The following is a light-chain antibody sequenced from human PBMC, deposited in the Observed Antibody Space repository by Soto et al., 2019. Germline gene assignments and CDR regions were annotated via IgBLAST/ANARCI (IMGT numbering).Light chain of an antibody. Sequence: DIQMTQSPSSVSAFVGDRVTINCRASQAISSWLAWYQVKPGKAPKLLIYSASSLQSGVPSRFNGSGSRTEFTLTISSLQPEDFETYYCKQANSFPWTFGQGTKVEIK. CDR3: KQANSFPWT. V-gene: IGKV1-12*01. J-gene: IGKJ1*01. CDR2: SAS. CDR1: QAISSW.